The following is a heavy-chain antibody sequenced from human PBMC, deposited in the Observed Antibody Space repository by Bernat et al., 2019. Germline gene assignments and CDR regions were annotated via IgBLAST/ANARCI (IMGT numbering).Heavy chain of an antibody. CDR1: GFTFSSYG. Sequence: QVQLVESGGGVVQPGRSLRLSCAASGFTFSSYGMHWVRQAPGKGLEWVAVISYDGSNKYYADSVKGRFTISRDISKNTLYLQMNSLRAEDTAVYYCAKVSLNSGSYYFDYWGQGTLVTVSS. CDR2: ISYDGSNK. D-gene: IGHD1-26*01. V-gene: IGHV3-30*18. CDR3: AKVSLNSGSYYFDY. J-gene: IGHJ4*02.